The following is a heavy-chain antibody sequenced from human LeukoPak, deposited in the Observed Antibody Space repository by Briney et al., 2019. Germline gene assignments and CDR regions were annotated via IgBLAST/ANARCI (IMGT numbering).Heavy chain of an antibody. CDR3: ARDSELLYFGESLPTTGYGLDV. J-gene: IGHJ6*02. CDR2: INAGNGNT. Sequence: ASVKVSCKASGYTFTNYSMHWVRQAPGQGLEWMGWINAGNGNTKYSQKFQGRVTITRDTSASTAYMELSSLRSEDTAVYYCARDSELLYFGESLPTTGYGLDVWGQGTTVTVSS. V-gene: IGHV1-3*01. D-gene: IGHD3-10*01. CDR1: GYTFTNYS.